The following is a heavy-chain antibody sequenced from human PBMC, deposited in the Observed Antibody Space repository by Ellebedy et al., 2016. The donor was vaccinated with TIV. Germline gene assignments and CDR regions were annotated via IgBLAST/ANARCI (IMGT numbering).Heavy chain of an antibody. CDR3: ASGQDYYDSSGYYSFDY. V-gene: IGHV4-59*12. J-gene: IGHJ4*02. Sequence: MPSETLSLTCTVSGGSISSYYWSWIRQPPGKGLEWIGYIYYSGSTNYNPSLKSRVTISVDTSKNQFSLKLSSVTAADTAVYYCASGQDYYDSSGYYSFDYWGQGTLVTVSS. CDR1: GGSISSYY. D-gene: IGHD3-22*01. CDR2: IYYSGST.